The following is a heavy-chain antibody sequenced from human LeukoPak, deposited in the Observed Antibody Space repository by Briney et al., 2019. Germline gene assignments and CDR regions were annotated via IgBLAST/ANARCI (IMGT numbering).Heavy chain of an antibody. CDR3: ARVADYDWEYFDY. Sequence: ASVKVSCKTSGYTFTSYYIHWVRQAPGQGLEWVGIINPRGGSTTYGQKFQGRVTITTDESTSTAYMELSSLRSEDTAVYYCARVADYDWEYFDYWGQGTLVTVSS. D-gene: IGHD3-16*01. J-gene: IGHJ4*02. CDR1: GYTFTSYY. CDR2: INPRGGST. V-gene: IGHV1-46*01.